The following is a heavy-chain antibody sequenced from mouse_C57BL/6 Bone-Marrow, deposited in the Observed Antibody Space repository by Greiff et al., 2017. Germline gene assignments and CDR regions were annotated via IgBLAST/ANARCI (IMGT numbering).Heavy chain of an antibody. CDR1: GFTFSSYA. V-gene: IGHV5-4*01. CDR3: ARDSPSEDD. Sequence: EVMLVESGGGLVKPGGSLKLSCAASGFTFSSYAMSWVRQTPEKRLEWVATISDGGSYTYYPDNVKGRFTISRDNAKNNLYLQMSHLKSEDTAMYYCARDSPSEDDWGQGTTLTVSS. D-gene: IGHD3-1*01. CDR2: ISDGGSYT. J-gene: IGHJ2*01.